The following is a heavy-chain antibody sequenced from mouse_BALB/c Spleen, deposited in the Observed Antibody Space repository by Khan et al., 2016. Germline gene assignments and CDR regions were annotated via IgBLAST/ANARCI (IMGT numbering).Heavy chain of an antibody. CDR2: INTYTGES. Sequence: QIQLVQSGPELKKPGETVKISCKASAYTFTNYGMNWVKQAPGKGLKWMGWINTYTGESTYADDFKGRFAFSSETSASTAYLQIDNLKNEDTATXFCAAYYRDAMDYWGQGTSVTVSS. CDR1: AYTFTNYG. D-gene: IGHD2-12*01. J-gene: IGHJ4*01. V-gene: IGHV9-3-1*01. CDR3: AAYYRDAMDY.